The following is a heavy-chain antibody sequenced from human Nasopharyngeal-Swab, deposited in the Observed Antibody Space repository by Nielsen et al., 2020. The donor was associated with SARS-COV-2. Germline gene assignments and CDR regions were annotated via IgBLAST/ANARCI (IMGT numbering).Heavy chain of an antibody. J-gene: IGHJ3*01. D-gene: IGHD4-17*01. CDR1: IVTPSPYW. V-gene: IGHV3-7*03. CDR2: IKTDGSER. CDR3: TRGHYDDY. Sequence: GESLKISCLDSIVTPSPYWMNWVRQAPGKGLEWVANIKTDGSERNYLDSVKGRFTITSDNAKRSVYLQMNSLRVEDTAMYYCTRGHYDDYGGQGTMVTVSS.